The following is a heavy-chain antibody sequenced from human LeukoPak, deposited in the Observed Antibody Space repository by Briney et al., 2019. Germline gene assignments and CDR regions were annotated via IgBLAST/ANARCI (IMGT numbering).Heavy chain of an antibody. CDR3: ARAHSSWADAFDI. V-gene: IGHV3-11*01. Sequence: PGGSLRLSCAASGFTFSDYYMSWIRQAPGKGLEWVSYISSSGSTIYYADSVKGRFTISRDNAKNSLYLQMNSLRAEDTAVYYCARAHSSWADAFDIWGQGTMVTVSS. J-gene: IGHJ3*02. CDR1: GFTFSDYY. CDR2: ISSSGSTI. D-gene: IGHD6-13*01.